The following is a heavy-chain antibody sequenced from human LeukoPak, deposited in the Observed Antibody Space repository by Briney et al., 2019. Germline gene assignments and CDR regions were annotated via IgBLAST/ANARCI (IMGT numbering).Heavy chain of an antibody. D-gene: IGHD3-9*01. CDR1: GFTFSSYA. V-gene: IGHV3-23*01. Sequence: GGSLRLSCAASGFTFSSYAMSWVRQAPGKGREWVSTISGSGGSTYYADSVKGRFTISRDNSKNTLYLQMNSLRAEDTAVYYCAKSLRYFDWSTQRGAFDYWGQGTLVTVSS. CDR3: AKSLRYFDWSTQRGAFDY. CDR2: ISGSGGST. J-gene: IGHJ4*02.